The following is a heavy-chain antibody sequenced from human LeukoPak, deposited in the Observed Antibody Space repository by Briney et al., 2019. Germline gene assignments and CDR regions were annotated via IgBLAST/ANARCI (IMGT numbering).Heavy chain of an antibody. V-gene: IGHV4-34*01. CDR2: INHSGST. J-gene: IGHJ4*02. Sequence: SETLSLTCAVYGGSFSGYYWSWIRQPPGKGLEWIGEINHSGSTNYNPSLKSRVTISVDTSKNQFSLKLSSVTAADTAVYYCAGGRKRYFLATFDYWGQGTLVTVSS. CDR3: AGGRKRYFLATFDY. CDR1: GGSFSGYY. D-gene: IGHD5-12*01.